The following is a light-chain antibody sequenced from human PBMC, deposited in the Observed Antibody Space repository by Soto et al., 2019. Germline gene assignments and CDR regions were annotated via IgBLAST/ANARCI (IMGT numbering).Light chain of an antibody. CDR2: RDN. V-gene: IGLV1-44*01. CDR3: TAWDGGLNARV. Sequence: QSVLTQPPSASGTPEQRVTISCSGSSSDIGSNTVNWYQQLPGTAPKLLIYRDNHRPSGIPDRFSGSKSGTSASLDISGLQSEGEADYSCTAWDGGLNARVFGGGTKLTVL. CDR1: SSDIGSNT. J-gene: IGLJ3*02.